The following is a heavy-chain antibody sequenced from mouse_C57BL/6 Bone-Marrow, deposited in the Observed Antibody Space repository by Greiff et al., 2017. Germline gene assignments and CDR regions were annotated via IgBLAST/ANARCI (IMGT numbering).Heavy chain of an antibody. J-gene: IGHJ3*01. V-gene: IGHV1-81*01. D-gene: IGHD1-1*02. CDR1: GYTFTSYG. CDR3: PFVYGGCYGFAY. Sequence: QVQLKESGAELARPGASVKLSCKASGYTFTSYGISWVKQRTGQGLEWIGEIYPRSGNTYYNEKFKGKATMTADKSSSTAYLELRSLTSEDSAVYFCPFVYGGCYGFAYWGQGTLVTVSA. CDR2: IYPRSGNT.